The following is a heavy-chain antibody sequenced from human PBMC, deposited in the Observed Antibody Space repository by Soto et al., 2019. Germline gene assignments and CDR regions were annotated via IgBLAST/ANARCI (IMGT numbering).Heavy chain of an antibody. D-gene: IGHD6-19*01. CDR1: GGSFSNYY. CDR3: ARDLYSSGPGWFDP. CDR2: INHSGST. V-gene: IGHV4-34*01. J-gene: IGHJ5*02. Sequence: PSETLSPTCAVYGGSFSNYYWIWIRQPPGKGLEWIGEINHSGSTNYNPSLKSRVTISVDTSKNQFSLKLTSVTAADTAVYYCARDLYSSGPGWFDPWGQGTLVTVSS.